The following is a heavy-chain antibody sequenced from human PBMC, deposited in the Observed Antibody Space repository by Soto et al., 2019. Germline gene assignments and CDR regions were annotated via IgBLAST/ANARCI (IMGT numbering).Heavy chain of an antibody. CDR1: GGTFSSYA. CDR3: AGEGYYGSGSLGFYYGMDV. D-gene: IGHD3-10*01. V-gene: IGHV1-69*06. Sequence: QVQLVQSGAEVKKPGSSVKVSCKASGGTFSSYAISWVRQAPGQGLEWMGGIIPIFGTANYAQKFQGRVTITADKSTSTAYRALSSLRCEDTAVYYCAGEGYYGSGSLGFYYGMDVWGQGTTVTVAS. CDR2: IIPIFGTA. J-gene: IGHJ6*02.